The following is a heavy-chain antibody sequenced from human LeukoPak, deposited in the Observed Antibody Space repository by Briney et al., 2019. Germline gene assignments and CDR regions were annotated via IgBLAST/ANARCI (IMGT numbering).Heavy chain of an antibody. CDR1: GFSVSNNY. V-gene: IGHV3-48*02. CDR2: ISRSSSTI. Sequence: GGSLRLSCAASGFSVSNNYMIWVRQAPGKGLEWVSYISRSSSTIYYADSVKGRFTISRDNAKNSLYLQMNSLRDEDTAVYYCARDQFYAFDIWGQGTMVTVSS. J-gene: IGHJ3*02. CDR3: ARDQFYAFDI.